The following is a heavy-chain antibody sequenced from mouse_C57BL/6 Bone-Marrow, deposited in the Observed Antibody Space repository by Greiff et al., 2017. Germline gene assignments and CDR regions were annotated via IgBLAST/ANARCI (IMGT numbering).Heavy chain of an antibody. CDR2: IDPENGDT. J-gene: IGHJ3*01. V-gene: IGHV14-4*01. CDR3: TPLLYSSEGWFAY. CDR1: GFNIKDDY. D-gene: IGHD2-12*01. Sequence: EVQLQQSGAELVRPGASVKLSCTASGFNIKDDYMHWVKQRPEQGLEWIGWIDPENGDTEYASKFQGKATITADTSSNTAYLQLSSLTSEDTAVYYCTPLLYSSEGWFAYWGQGTLVTVSA.